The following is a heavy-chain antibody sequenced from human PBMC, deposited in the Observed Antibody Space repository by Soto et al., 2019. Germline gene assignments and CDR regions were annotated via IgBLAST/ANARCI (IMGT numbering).Heavy chain of an antibody. D-gene: IGHD4-4*01. J-gene: IGHJ3*02. Sequence: GGSLRLSCAASGFTFSSYSMNWVRQAPGKGLEWVSYISSSSSTIYYAESVKGRFTISRDNAKNSLYLQMNSLRDEDTAVYYCARDEGLTTNTPARDAFDIWGQGTMVTVSS. V-gene: IGHV3-48*02. CDR2: ISSSSSTI. CDR3: ARDEGLTTNTPARDAFDI. CDR1: GFTFSSYS.